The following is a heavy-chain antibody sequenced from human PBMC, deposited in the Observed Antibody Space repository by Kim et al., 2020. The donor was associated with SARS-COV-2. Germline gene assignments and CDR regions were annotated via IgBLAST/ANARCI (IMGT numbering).Heavy chain of an antibody. V-gene: IGHV3-11*01. Sequence: GGSLRLSCAASGFTFSDNYMSWIRQAPGKGLEWVSYISTSGDPKYCADSVKGRFTISRNNAKNSLSLQMNSLRAEDTAIYYCARIASLWNYAFDFWGQGTPVTVSS. D-gene: IGHD1-7*01. CDR2: ISTSGDPK. CDR1: GFTFSDNY. J-gene: IGHJ4*02. CDR3: ARIASLWNYAFDF.